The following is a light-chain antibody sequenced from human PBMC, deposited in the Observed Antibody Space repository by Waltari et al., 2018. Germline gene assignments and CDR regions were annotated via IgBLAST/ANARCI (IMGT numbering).Light chain of an antibody. J-gene: IGLJ3*02. CDR1: GSDLGCFNY. V-gene: IGLV2-14*03. Sequence: QSALTQPAPVSGSPGPSITISCSGTGSDLGCFNYVSWYQQRPGKAPKLLIYGVSQRPSGVSDRFSGSKSGNRASLTISGLQAEDDSDYYCCSYTTTTTWVFGGVTKLTVL. CDR3: CSYTTTTTWV. CDR2: GVS.